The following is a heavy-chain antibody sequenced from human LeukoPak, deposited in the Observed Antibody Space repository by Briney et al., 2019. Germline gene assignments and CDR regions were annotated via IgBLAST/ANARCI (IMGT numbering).Heavy chain of an antibody. CDR2: ISYDGSNK. D-gene: IGHD2-8*01. V-gene: IGHV3-30*18. J-gene: IGHJ4*02. CDR3: AKDLPTYCTNGVCPSDY. Sequence: GGSLRLSCAASGFTFSSYGMHWVRQAPGKGLEWVAVISYDGSNKYYADSVKGRFTISRDNSKNTLYLQMNSLRAEDTAVYYRAKDLPTYCTNGVCPSDYWGQGTLVTVSS. CDR1: GFTFSSYG.